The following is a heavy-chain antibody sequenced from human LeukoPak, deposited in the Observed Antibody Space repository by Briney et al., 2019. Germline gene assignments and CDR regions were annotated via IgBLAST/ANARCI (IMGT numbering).Heavy chain of an antibody. V-gene: IGHV1-69*06. Sequence: SVKVSCKASGGTFSSYAISWVRQAPGQGLEWMGGIIPIFGTANYAQKFQGRVTITADKSTSTAYMELSSLRSEDTAVYYCARGGYDWDYYYMDVWGKGTTVTVSS. CDR3: ARGGYDWDYYYMDV. CDR1: GGTFSSYA. J-gene: IGHJ6*03. D-gene: IGHD5-12*01. CDR2: IIPIFGTA.